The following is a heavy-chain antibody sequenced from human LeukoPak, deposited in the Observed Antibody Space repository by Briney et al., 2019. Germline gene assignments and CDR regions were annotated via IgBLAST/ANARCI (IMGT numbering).Heavy chain of an antibody. CDR2: ISGSGGST. V-gene: IGHV3-23*01. CDR3: AKDLRSLTMIVVALFDY. Sequence: PGGSLRLSCAASGFTFSNYWMTWVRQAPGKGLEWVSAISGSGGSTYYAGSVKGRFTISRDNSKNTLYLQMNSLRAEDTAVYYCAKDLRSLTMIVVALFDYWGQGTLVTVSS. CDR1: GFTFSNYW. J-gene: IGHJ4*02. D-gene: IGHD3-22*01.